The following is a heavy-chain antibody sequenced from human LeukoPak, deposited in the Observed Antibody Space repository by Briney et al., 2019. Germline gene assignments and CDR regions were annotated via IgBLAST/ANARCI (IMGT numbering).Heavy chain of an antibody. CDR2: IIPIFGTA. J-gene: IGHJ3*02. Sequence: SVKVSCKASGYTFTGYYMHWVRQAPGQGLEWMGGIIPIFGTANYAQKFQGRVTITADESTSTAYMELSSLRSEDTAVYYCARPGASIAAAGYDAFDIWGQGTMVTVSS. D-gene: IGHD6-13*01. CDR1: GYTFTGYY. CDR3: ARPGASIAAAGYDAFDI. V-gene: IGHV1-69*13.